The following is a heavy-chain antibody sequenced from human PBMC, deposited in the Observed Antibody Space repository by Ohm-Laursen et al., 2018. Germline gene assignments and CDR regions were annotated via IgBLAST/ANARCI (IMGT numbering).Heavy chain of an antibody. Sequence: SLRLSCAASGFTFSSYGMNWVRQAPGKGLEWVSKITSRDYTTYYADSVKGRFTISRDNTKNSLYLQMNSLRAEDTAVYYCAKSGAAAGNDYWGQGTLVTVSS. J-gene: IGHJ4*02. V-gene: IGHV3-48*03. CDR3: AKSGAAAGNDY. CDR1: GFTFSSYG. CDR2: ITSRDYTT. D-gene: IGHD6-13*01.